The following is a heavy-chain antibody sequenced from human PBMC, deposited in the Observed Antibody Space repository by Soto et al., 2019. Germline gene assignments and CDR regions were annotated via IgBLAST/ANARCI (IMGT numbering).Heavy chain of an antibody. V-gene: IGHV4-30-4*06. CDR3: ARDYGSGSYPDVAYGMDV. D-gene: IGHD3-10*01. J-gene: IGHJ6*02. Sequence: WSSISQHPGKGLEWIGYIYYSGSTYYNPSLKSRVTISVDTSKNQFSLKLSSVTAAGTAVYYCARDYGSGSYPDVAYGMDVWGQGTTVTVSS. CDR2: IYYSGST.